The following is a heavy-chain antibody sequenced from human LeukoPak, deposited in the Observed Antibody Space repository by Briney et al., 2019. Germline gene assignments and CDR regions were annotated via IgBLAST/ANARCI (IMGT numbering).Heavy chain of an antibody. J-gene: IGHJ3*02. CDR2: IRSTAYGGTS. CDR1: GFTFGDYA. CDR3: TRRQFKSFNI. Sequence: GGSLRLSCTASGFTFGDYAMSWFRQAPGKGLEWVGFIRSTAYGGTSEYAASVKGRFTISRDDSNSITYLQMNSLKTEDTAVYYCTRRQFKSFNIWGQGAMVTVSS. V-gene: IGHV3-49*03.